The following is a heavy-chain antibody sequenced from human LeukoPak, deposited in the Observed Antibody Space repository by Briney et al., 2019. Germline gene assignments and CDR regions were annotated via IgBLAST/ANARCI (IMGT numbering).Heavy chain of an antibody. CDR2: VKEDGTTK. J-gene: IGHJ4*02. V-gene: IGHV3-7*01. CDR1: GFSFTNYW. CDR3: VSQEVVPH. Sequence: PGGSLRLSCAASGFSFTNYWMSWVRQAPGKGLEWVANVKEDGTTKQYVDSVKGRFTISRVNAKNSLYLQMDSLRAEDTAAYYCVSQEVVPHWGQGTLVSVSS. D-gene: IGHD2-15*01.